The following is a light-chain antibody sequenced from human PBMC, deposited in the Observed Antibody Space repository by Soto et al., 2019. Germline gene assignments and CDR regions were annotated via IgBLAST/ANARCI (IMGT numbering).Light chain of an antibody. CDR1: QSLLHDNGFNF. V-gene: IGKV2-28*01. J-gene: IGKJ4*01. CDR3: MQALETPLT. CDR2: LGS. Sequence: EIVITLSPLFLSVTPEEPASISCMPSQSLLHDNGFNFLNWYLQKPGQSPQLLISLGSSRASGVPDRFSGSASGRDFTLLISRVEAEDVGVFYCMQALETPLTFGGGTKVDI.